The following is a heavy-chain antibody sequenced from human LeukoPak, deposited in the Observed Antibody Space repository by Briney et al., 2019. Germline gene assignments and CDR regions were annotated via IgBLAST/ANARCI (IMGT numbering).Heavy chain of an antibody. V-gene: IGHV1-46*01. CDR2: INPSGGST. Sequence: ASVKVSCKASGYTFTSYYMHWVRQAPGQGLEWMGIINPSGGSTSYAQKFQGRVTTTRDTSTSTVYMELSSLRSEDTAVYYCARAEGTMYYYDSSGYSGYYYYGMDVWGQGTTVTVSS. D-gene: IGHD3-22*01. CDR3: ARAEGTMYYYDSSGYSGYYYYGMDV. J-gene: IGHJ6*02. CDR1: GYTFTSYY.